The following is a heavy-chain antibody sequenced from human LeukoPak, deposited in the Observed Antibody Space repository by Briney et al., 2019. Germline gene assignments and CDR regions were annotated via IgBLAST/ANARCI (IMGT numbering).Heavy chain of an antibody. D-gene: IGHD2-2*01. V-gene: IGHV4-31*03. J-gene: IGHJ3*02. CDR3: ARDRGYCSSTSCRDAFDI. CDR2: IYHRGST. Sequence: LQTLSLTCTVSGDSITSGIYFWTWIRQPPGKGLEWIGYIYHRGSTDANPSLKSRATISLDTSNNQFSLSLSSVTAADTAVYYCARDRGYCSSTSCRDAFDIWGQGTMVTVSS. CDR1: GDSITSGIYF.